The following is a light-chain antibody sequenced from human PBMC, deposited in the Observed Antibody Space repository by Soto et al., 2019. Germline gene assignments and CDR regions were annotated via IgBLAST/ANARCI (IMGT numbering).Light chain of an antibody. CDR2: GAS. CDR3: QQYGTLPWT. CDR1: QPVRNDY. V-gene: IGKV3-20*01. J-gene: IGKJ1*01. Sequence: EIVLTQSPGTLSLSPGESATLSCRASQPVRNDYLAWYQQKPGQAPRVLISGASTRVTGIPYRFSGSGSGADFTLTISRLEPADFAVYYCQQYGTLPWTFGQGTKVEIK.